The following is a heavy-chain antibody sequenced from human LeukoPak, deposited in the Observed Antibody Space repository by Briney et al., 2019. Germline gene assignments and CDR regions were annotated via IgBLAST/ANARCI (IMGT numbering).Heavy chain of an antibody. D-gene: IGHD4-11*01. CDR3: ATVTHDYSNYYFDY. Sequence: GASVKVSCKASGYTFTSYGISWVRQAPGQGLEWMGWISAYNGNTNYAQKLQGRVTMTTDTSTSTAYMELRSLRSEDTAVYYCATVTHDYSNYYFDYWGQGTLVTVSS. J-gene: IGHJ4*02. CDR2: ISAYNGNT. CDR1: GYTFTSYG. V-gene: IGHV1-18*01.